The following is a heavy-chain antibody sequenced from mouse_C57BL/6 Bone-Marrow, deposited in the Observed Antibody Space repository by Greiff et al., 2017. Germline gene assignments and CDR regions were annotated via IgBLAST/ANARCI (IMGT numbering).Heavy chain of an antibody. D-gene: IGHD1-1*01. CDR3: ARDYYGSSYWYFDV. CDR1: GYSITSGYY. J-gene: IGHJ1*03. Sequence: EVQLVESGPGLVKPSQSLSLTCSVTGYSITSGYYWNWIRQFPGNKLEWMGYISYDGSNNYNPSLKNRISITRDTSKNQFFLKLNSVTTEDTATYYCARDYYGSSYWYFDVWGTGTTGTVSS. CDR2: ISYDGSN. V-gene: IGHV3-6*01.